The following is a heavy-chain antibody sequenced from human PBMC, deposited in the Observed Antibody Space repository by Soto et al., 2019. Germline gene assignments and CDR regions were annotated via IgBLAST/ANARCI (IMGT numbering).Heavy chain of an antibody. Sequence: SVKVSCKASGYSFTSYAIHWMRQAPGQGLEWMGRIIPILGIANYAQKFQGRVTITADRSTSTAYMELSSLRSEDTAVYYCASPSYYYGSGSFNPDYYYYGMDVWGQGTTVTVSS. J-gene: IGHJ6*02. CDR3: ASPSYYYGSGSFNPDYYYYGMDV. V-gene: IGHV1-69*04. CDR2: IIPILGIA. CDR1: GYSFTSYA. D-gene: IGHD3-10*01.